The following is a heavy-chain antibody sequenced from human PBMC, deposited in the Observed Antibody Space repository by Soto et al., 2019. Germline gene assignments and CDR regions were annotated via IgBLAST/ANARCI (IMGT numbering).Heavy chain of an antibody. D-gene: IGHD3-22*01. Sequence: PGESLKISCKGAGYSFAGYWITWVRQKPGKGLEWMGRIDPSDSQTYYSPSFRGHVTISATKSITTVFLQWSSLRASDTAMYYCARQIYDSDTGPNFQYYFDSWGQGTPVTVSS. CDR3: ARQIYDSDTGPNFQYYFDS. CDR1: GYSFAGYW. V-gene: IGHV5-10-1*01. CDR2: IDPSDSQT. J-gene: IGHJ4*02.